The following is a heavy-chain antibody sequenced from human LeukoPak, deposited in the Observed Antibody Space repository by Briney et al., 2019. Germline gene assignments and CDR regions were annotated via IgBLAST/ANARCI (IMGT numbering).Heavy chain of an antibody. CDR2: IRYDGSTK. Sequence: GGSLSLSCAASGFTFSSYGMHWVRQAPGKGLEWVAFIRYDGSTKYYADSVKGRFTISRDNSKNTLYLQMSSLRAEDTAVYYCAKGYGSEHSYYYYYMDVWGKGTTVTISS. J-gene: IGHJ6*03. CDR3: AKGYGSEHSYYYYYMDV. CDR1: GFTFSSYG. D-gene: IGHD3-10*01. V-gene: IGHV3-30*02.